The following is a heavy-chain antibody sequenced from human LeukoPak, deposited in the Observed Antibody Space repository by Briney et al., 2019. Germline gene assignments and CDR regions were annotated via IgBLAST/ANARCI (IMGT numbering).Heavy chain of an antibody. CDR1: GFTFSSYS. D-gene: IGHD4-17*01. CDR3: ASFYGESVEYDAFDI. Sequence: GGSLRLSCAASGFTFSSYSMSWVRQAPGKGLEWVSSISSSSSYIYYADSVKGRFTISRDNAKNSLYLQMNSLRAEDTAVYYCASFYGESVEYDAFDIWGQGTMVTVSS. V-gene: IGHV3-21*01. CDR2: ISSSSSYI. J-gene: IGHJ3*02.